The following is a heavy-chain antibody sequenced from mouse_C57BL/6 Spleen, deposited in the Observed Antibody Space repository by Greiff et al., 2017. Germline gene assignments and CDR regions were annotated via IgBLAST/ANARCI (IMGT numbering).Heavy chain of an antibody. CDR2: INPSSGYT. CDR3: ERSENYGSPYWDFDV. D-gene: IGHD1-1*01. J-gene: IGHJ1*03. CDR1: GYTFTSYT. Sequence: VQLQQSGAELARPGASVKMSCKASGYTFTSYTMHWVKQRPGQGLEWIGYINPSSGYTKYNQKFKGKATLTADKSSSTAYMQLRSLTSEDSAVYDCERSENYGSPYWDFDVWGTGTTVTVSS. V-gene: IGHV1-4*01.